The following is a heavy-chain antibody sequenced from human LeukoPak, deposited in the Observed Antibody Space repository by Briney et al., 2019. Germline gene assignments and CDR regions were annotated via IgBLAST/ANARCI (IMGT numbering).Heavy chain of an antibody. J-gene: IGHJ4*02. D-gene: IGHD3-16*01. V-gene: IGHV3-48*01. CDR2: IGTSTRSI. CDR3: TRDYTAFTG. CDR1: GFTFSSYG. Sequence: GGSLRLSCAASGFTFSSYGMHWVRQAPGKGLEWVAFIGTSTRSIHYGDSVKSRFTISRDNGRNSLYLQMNSLRVEDAAVYYCTRDYTAFTGWGQGTLVTVSS.